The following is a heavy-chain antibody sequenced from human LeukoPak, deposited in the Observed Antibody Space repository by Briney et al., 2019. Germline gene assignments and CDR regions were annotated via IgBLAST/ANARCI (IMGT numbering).Heavy chain of an antibody. CDR1: GYTFASYG. V-gene: IGHV1-18*01. CDR3: ARDTALIITPGGPDY. D-gene: IGHD2-8*02. J-gene: IGHJ4*02. CDR2: ISAYSGDT. Sequence: ASVKVSCKDSGYTFASYGISWVRQAPGQGLEWVGWISAYSGDTRYAQHLQGRVTLTTDTSTGTAYMELRSLTSDDTALYYCARDTALIITPGGPDYWGRGTLTTVSS.